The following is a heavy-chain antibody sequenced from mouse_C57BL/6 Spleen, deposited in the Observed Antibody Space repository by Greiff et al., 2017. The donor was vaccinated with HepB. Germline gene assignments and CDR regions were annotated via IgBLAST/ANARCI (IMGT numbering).Heavy chain of an antibody. CDR3: ARENYDGSPWYFDV. CDR1: GYTFTSYD. J-gene: IGHJ1*03. V-gene: IGHV1-85*01. CDR2: IDPRDGST. Sequence: QVQLQQSGPELVKPGASVKLSCKASGYTFTSYDINWVKQRPGQGLEWIGWIDPRDGSTKYNEKFKGKATLTVDTSSSTAYMELHSLTSEDSAVYLCARENYDGSPWYFDVWGTGTTVTVSS. D-gene: IGHD1-1*01.